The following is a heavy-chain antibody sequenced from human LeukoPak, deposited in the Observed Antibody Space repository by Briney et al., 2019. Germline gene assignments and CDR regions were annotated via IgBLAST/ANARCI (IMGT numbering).Heavy chain of an antibody. CDR3: ARELVSVVVTPEGFDY. Sequence: GASVKVSCKASGYTFTSYYMHWVRQAPGQGLEWMGIINPSGGSTSYAQKFQGRVTITRDTSTSTVYMELSSLRSEDTAVYYCARELVSVVVTPEGFDYWGQGTLVTVSS. CDR2: INPSGGST. J-gene: IGHJ4*02. CDR1: GYTFTSYY. D-gene: IGHD3-22*01. V-gene: IGHV1-46*01.